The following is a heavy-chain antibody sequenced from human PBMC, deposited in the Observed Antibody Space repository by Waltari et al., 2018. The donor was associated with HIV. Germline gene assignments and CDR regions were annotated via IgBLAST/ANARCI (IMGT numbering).Heavy chain of an antibody. Sequence: QVQLQQWGAGLLKPSETLSLTCAVYGGSFSGYSWSWIRQPPGKGLEWIGEINHSGSTNYNPSLKSRVTISVDTSKNQFSLKLSSVTAADTAVYYCARVAKRYWDVWGQGTTVTVSS. CDR1: GGSFSGYS. CDR3: ARVAKRYWDV. J-gene: IGHJ6*02. V-gene: IGHV4-34*01. D-gene: IGHD2-8*02. CDR2: INHSGST.